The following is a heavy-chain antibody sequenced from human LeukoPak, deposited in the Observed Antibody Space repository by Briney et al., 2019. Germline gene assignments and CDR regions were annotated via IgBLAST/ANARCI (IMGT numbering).Heavy chain of an antibody. CDR2: IYTSGST. Sequence: SETLSLTCTVSGGSISSYYWSWIRQPAGKGLEWIGRIYTSGSTNYNPSLKSRVTMSVDTPKNQFSLKLSSVTAADTAVYYCARDRVFRFGESLVGWFDPWGQGTLVTVSS. CDR3: ARDRVFRFGESLVGWFDP. J-gene: IGHJ5*02. V-gene: IGHV4-4*07. CDR1: GGSISSYY. D-gene: IGHD3-10*01.